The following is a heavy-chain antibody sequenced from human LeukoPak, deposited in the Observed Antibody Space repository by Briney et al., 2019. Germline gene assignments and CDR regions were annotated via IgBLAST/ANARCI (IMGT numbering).Heavy chain of an antibody. CDR1: GGSISTYY. CDR3: AGLGESTYDY. Sequence: SETLSLTCTVSGGSISTYYWSWIRQPPGKGLEWIGYIYYSGSTNYNPSLKSRVTMSVDTSKNQFSLKLSSVTAADTAVYYCAGLGESTYDYWGQGTLVTVSS. V-gene: IGHV4-59*12. J-gene: IGHJ4*02. CDR2: IYYSGST. D-gene: IGHD3-16*01.